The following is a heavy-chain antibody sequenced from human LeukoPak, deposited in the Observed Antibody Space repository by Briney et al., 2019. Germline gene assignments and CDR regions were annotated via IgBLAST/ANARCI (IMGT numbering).Heavy chain of an antibody. D-gene: IGHD5-12*01. Sequence: GGSLRLSCAASGFTFSSYAMSWVRQAPGKGLEWVAFIWYDGSNRHYADSVKGRFTISRDNSKNTLYLQMNSLRAEDTAVYYCARQGDIATGFDYWGQGTLVTVSS. CDR3: ARQGDIATGFDY. V-gene: IGHV3-33*08. CDR2: IWYDGSNR. CDR1: GFTFSSYA. J-gene: IGHJ4*02.